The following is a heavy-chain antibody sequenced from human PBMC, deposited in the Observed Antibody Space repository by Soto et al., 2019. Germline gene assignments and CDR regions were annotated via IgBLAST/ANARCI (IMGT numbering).Heavy chain of an antibody. V-gene: IGHV3-23*01. Sequence: PGGSLRLSCAASGFTFISYGMSWVRQAPGKGLEWVSSISDSGGSTYYADSVRGRFSISRDNSKHTLHLQMNSLSAEDTALYYCAKAGPNSHGRNYFDSWGQGTLVTVSS. D-gene: IGHD1-7*01. J-gene: IGHJ4*02. CDR3: AKAGPNSHGRNYFDS. CDR2: ISDSGGST. CDR1: GFTFISYG.